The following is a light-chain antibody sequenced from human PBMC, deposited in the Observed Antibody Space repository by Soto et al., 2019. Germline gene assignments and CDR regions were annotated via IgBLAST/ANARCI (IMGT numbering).Light chain of an antibody. V-gene: IGKV3-20*01. Sequence: EIVLTQSPGTLSLSPGERATLSCRASQSVGSNYLAWYQKKPGQAPRLLIYGASRRATGIPDRFSGSGSGTDFTLTISRLEPEDFAVYYCQQYGRTFGQGT. CDR2: GAS. J-gene: IGKJ1*01. CDR3: QQYGRT. CDR1: QSVGSNY.